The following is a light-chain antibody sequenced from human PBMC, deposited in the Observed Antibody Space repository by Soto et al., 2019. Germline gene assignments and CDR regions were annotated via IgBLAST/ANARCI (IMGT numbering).Light chain of an antibody. J-gene: IGKJ1*01. CDR1: QTGSNSY. V-gene: IGKV3-20*01. CDR2: GVS. CDR3: QHYVYPQWP. Sequence: IVLTQSPGTLSLSPGERATLSCRASQTGSNSYLAWYQQKSGHAPRLLIYGVSTRAPGIPDRFSGSGSGTEFALTISRLEPEGYAVYLCQHYVYPQWPFGPRTQVDI.